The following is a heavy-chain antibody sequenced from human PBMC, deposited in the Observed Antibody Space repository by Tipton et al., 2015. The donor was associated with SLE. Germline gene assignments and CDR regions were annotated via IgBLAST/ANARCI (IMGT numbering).Heavy chain of an antibody. J-gene: IGHJ4*02. CDR3: ARGVVVVAATYPYYFDY. CDR2: IYYSGST. CDR1: GGSISSYY. Sequence: TLSLTCTVSGGSISSYYWSWIRQPPGKGLEWIGYIYYSGSTNYNPSLKSRVTISVDTSKNQFSLKLSSVTAADTAVYYCARGVVVVAATYPYYFDYWGQGTLVTVSS. V-gene: IGHV4-59*01. D-gene: IGHD2-15*01.